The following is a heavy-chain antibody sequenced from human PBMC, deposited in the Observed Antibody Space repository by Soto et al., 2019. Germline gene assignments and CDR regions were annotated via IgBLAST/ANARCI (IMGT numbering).Heavy chain of an antibody. D-gene: IGHD5-12*01. Sequence: ASVKVSCKATGYSFTGYYIQWVRQAPGQGPEWMGWINPNTGGTNYAQKFQDRVTLTRDTSMSTAYMELSRLRSDDTAVYYCARDLSLSAYIKWYYGMDVWGQGTTVTVSS. V-gene: IGHV1-2*02. J-gene: IGHJ6*02. CDR3: ARDLSLSAYIKWYYGMDV. CDR2: INPNTGGT. CDR1: GYSFTGYY.